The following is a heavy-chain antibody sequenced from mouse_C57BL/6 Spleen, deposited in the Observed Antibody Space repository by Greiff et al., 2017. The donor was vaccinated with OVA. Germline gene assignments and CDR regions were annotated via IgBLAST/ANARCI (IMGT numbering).Heavy chain of an antibody. J-gene: IGHJ3*01. D-gene: IGHD1-1*01. Sequence: EVQLQQSGPELVKPGASVKIPCKASGYTFTDYNMDWVKQSHGKSLEWIGDINHNNGGTIYNQKFKGKATLTVDKSSSTDYMELRSLTSEDTAVYYCARGYYGSSEEFADWGQGTLVTVSA. CDR3: ARGYYGSSEEFAD. V-gene: IGHV1-18*01. CDR1: GYTFTDYN. CDR2: INHNNGGT.